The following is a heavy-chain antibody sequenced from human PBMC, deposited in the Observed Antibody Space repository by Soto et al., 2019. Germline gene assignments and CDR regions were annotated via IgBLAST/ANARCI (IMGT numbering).Heavy chain of an antibody. J-gene: IGHJ4*02. D-gene: IGHD2-8*01. CDR3: AGETSYCTNGVCYTSADY. V-gene: IGHV4-59*01. Sequence: LSLTCTVSGGSISSYYWSWIRQPPGKGLEWIGYIYYSGSTNYNPSLERRVTISVDTSKNQFSLKLSSVTAADTAVYYCAGETSYCTNGVCYTSADYWGQGTLVTVSS. CDR2: IYYSGST. CDR1: GGSISSYY.